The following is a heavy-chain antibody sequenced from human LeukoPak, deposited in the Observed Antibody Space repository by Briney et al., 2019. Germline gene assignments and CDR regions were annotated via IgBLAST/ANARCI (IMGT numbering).Heavy chain of an antibody. D-gene: IGHD3-22*01. V-gene: IGHV3-73*01. CDR2: IRSKTNNYAT. CDR1: GFTFSGSD. Sequence: PGGSLKLSCAASGFTFSGSDIHWGRQASGKGLEWVGHIRSKTNNYATADAASVKGRFTFSRDDSKNTAYIQMNSLKTEDTAVYYCTRHNYDRSGYGAFDIWGQGTMVTVSS. J-gene: IGHJ3*02. CDR3: TRHNYDRSGYGAFDI.